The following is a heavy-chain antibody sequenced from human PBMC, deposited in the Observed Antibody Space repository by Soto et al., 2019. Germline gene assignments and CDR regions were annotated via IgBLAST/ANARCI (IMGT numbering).Heavy chain of an antibody. CDR1: GGSFSGYY. Sequence: PSETLSRTCAVYGGSFSGYYWSCIRQPPGKGLEWIGEINHSGSTNYNPSLKSRVTISVDTSKNQFSLKLSSVTAADTAVYYCALQARAEAGTFGGRFDPWGQGTLVTVSS. D-gene: IGHD3-16*01. V-gene: IGHV4-34*01. CDR2: INHSGST. CDR3: ALQARAEAGTFGGRFDP. J-gene: IGHJ5*02.